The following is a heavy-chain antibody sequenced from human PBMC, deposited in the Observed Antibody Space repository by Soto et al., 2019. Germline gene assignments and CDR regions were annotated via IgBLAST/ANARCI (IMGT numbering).Heavy chain of an antibody. V-gene: IGHV3-30*18. CDR2: ISFDGSNK. D-gene: IGHD3-22*01. CDR3: AKDYGENYYDSSGYDY. Sequence: QVQLVESGGGVVQPGRSLRLSCAASGFTFTTYGMHWVRQAPGKGLEWVAVISFDGSNKYYADSVKGRFTISRDNSRNTVYLQMDSLRAEDTALYYCAKDYGENYYDSSGYDYWGQGTLVTVSS. J-gene: IGHJ4*02. CDR1: GFTFTTYG.